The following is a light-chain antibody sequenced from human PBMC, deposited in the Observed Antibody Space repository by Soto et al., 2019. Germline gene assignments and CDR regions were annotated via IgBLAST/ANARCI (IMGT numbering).Light chain of an antibody. Sequence: DIQMTQSPSSLSASEGDRVTITCRASKDIRNDLVWYQQKPGKAPKRLIYAASSLQSGVPSRFSGSGSGTEFTLTISRLQAEDFENYYCLQQFNFSRTFGQGTKV. CDR3: LQQFNFSRT. CDR1: KDIRND. CDR2: AAS. J-gene: IGKJ1*01. V-gene: IGKV1-17*01.